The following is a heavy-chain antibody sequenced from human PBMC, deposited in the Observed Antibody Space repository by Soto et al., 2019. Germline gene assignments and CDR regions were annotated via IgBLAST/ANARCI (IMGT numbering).Heavy chain of an antibody. CDR3: ARERGGDDFWSGYYSRGMDV. CDR1: GYTFTGYY. D-gene: IGHD3-3*01. Sequence: ASVKVSCKASGYTFTGYYMHWVRQAPGQGLEWMGWINPNSGGTNYAQKFQGWVTMTRDTSISTAYMELSRLRSDDTAVYYCARERGGDDFWSGYYSRGMDVWGQGTTVTVSS. J-gene: IGHJ6*02. V-gene: IGHV1-2*04. CDR2: INPNSGGT.